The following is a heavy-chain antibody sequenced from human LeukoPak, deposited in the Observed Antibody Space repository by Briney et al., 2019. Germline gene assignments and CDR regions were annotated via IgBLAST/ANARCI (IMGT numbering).Heavy chain of an antibody. CDR3: ARRSGWTDY. CDR2: INHSGST. V-gene: IGHV4-34*01. Sequence: PSETLSLTCAVYGGSFSGYYWSWIRQPPGKGLEWIGEINHSGSTNYNPSLKSRVTISVDTSKIQFSLKLSSVTAADTAVYYCARRSGWTDYWGQGTLVTVSS. D-gene: IGHD6-19*01. J-gene: IGHJ4*02. CDR1: GGSFSGYY.